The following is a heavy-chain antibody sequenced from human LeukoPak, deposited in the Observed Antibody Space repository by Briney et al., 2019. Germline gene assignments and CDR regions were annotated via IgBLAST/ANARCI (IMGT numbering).Heavy chain of an antibody. CDR1: GFAFGRYT. CDR2: ISFDKTTK. D-gene: IGHD3-22*01. Sequence: TGGSLRLSCAASGFAFGRYTMHWVRQPPGKGLEWVAVISFDKTTKDYGDSVKGRFTISRDNSENKVYLQMNNVKVDDTAVYYCVRDVQGREETVVGDYWGQGTRVTVSS. CDR3: VRDVQGREETVVGDY. V-gene: IGHV3-33*01. J-gene: IGHJ4*02.